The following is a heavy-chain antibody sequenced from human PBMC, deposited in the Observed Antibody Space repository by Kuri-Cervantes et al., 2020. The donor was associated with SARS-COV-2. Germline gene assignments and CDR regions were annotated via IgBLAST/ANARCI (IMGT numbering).Heavy chain of an antibody. D-gene: IGHD3-16*02. V-gene: IGHV4-61*02. J-gene: IGHJ4*02. CDR2: IYTSGST. CDR1: GGSISSGSYY. Sequence: LRLSCTVSGGSISSGSYYWIWIRQPAGKGLEWIGRIYTSGSTNYNPSLKSRITISVDTSKNHFSLKLSSMTAADTAVYYCASSRASMITVGGVIDNFDYWGQETLVTVSS. CDR3: ASSRASMITVGGVIDNFDY.